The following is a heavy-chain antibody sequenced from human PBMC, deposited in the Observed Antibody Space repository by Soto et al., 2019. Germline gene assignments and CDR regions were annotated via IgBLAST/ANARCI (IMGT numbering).Heavy chain of an antibody. D-gene: IGHD2-2*01. V-gene: IGHV1-18*01. Sequence: QVQLVQSGAEVKKPGASVKVSCKASGYTFTSYGISWVRQAPGQGLEWMGWISAYNGNTNYAQKLQGRDTMTTDTSTRTANKELRNLRSDNTADYCWERDYQPHSTTSFDMLGQGTMV. CDR1: GYTFTSYG. J-gene: IGHJ3*02. CDR3: ERDYQPHSTTSFDM. CDR2: ISAYNGNT.